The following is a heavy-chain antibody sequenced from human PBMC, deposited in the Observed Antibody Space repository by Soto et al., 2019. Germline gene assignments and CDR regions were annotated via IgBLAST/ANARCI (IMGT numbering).Heavy chain of an antibody. D-gene: IGHD3-22*01. J-gene: IGHJ4*02. Sequence: PSETLSLTCTVSGGSISSYYWSWIRQPPGKGLEWIGEIYHSGSTNYNPSLKSRVTISVDKSKNQFSLKLSSVTAADTAVYYCARGAAYYYDSSGYYSQPFDYWGQGTLVTVS. CDR3: ARGAAYYYDSSGYYSQPFDY. CDR1: GGSISSYY. CDR2: IYHSGST. V-gene: IGHV4-59*12.